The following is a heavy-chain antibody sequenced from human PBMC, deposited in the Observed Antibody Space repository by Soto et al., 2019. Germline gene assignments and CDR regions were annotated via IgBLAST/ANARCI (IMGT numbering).Heavy chain of an antibody. CDR3: AKHQDGHNFFDY. J-gene: IGHJ4*02. D-gene: IGHD2-15*01. V-gene: IGHV4-4*08. CDR2: IYSGST. Sequence: SETLSLTCTVSGASIRTHYWSWIRQPPGKGLEHIGYIYSGSTDYSPSLKSRVTISIDTSKNQFSLKMNSVTAADTAIYFCAKHQDGHNFFDYWGRGTLVTVSS. CDR1: GASIRTHY.